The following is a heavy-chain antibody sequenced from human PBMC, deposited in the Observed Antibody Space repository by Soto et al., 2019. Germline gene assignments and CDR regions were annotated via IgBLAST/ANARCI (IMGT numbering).Heavy chain of an antibody. CDR3: ARAPYCGGDCSLYNWFDP. CDR2: IDYSGST. V-gene: IGHV4-59*01. CDR1: GGSISSYY. J-gene: IGHJ5*02. D-gene: IGHD2-21*02. Sequence: SETLSLTCTVSGGSISSYYWSWIRQPPGKGLEWIGYIDYSGSTNYNPSLKSRVTISVDTSKNQFSLRLSSVPAADKAVYYCARAPYCGGDCSLYNWFDPWGQGTLVTVSS.